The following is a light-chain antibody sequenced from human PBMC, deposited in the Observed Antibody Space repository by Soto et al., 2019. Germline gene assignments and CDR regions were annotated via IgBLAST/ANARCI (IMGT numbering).Light chain of an antibody. CDR3: QQCNNWPPA. CDR2: DAS. CDR1: QSISNN. V-gene: IGKV3-15*01. Sequence: EIVMTQSPATLSVSPGETATLSCRASQSISNNLAWYQQKPGQAPRLLIYDASTRATGIPARFSGSGSGTEFPLTISSLQSEDFAVYYCQQCNNWPPAFGQGTKLEI. J-gene: IGKJ2*01.